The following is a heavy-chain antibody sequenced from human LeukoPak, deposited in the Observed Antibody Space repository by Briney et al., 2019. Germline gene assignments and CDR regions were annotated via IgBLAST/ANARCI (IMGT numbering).Heavy chain of an antibody. V-gene: IGHV3-23*01. J-gene: IGHJ4*02. Sequence: GGSLRLSCAASGFTFRSYAMSWVRQAPGKGLEWASGISGSGVSTYYAASVKGRFTISRDNSKNTLYLQMNSLRAEDTAVYYRATNLERGYFDYWGQGTLVIVSS. CDR1: GFTFRSYA. D-gene: IGHD1-1*01. CDR2: ISGSGVST. CDR3: ATNLERGYFDY.